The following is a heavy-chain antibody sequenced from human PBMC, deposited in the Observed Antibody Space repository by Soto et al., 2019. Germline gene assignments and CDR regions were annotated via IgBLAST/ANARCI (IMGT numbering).Heavy chain of an antibody. Sequence: QVQLQESGPGLVKPSETLSLTCTVSGGSISSYYWSWIRQPPGKGLGWIGYIYYSGSTNYNPSLKSRVTISVDTYKNQFSLKLSSVTAADTAVYYCARDKNDYGDYVLSYWGQGTLVTVSS. D-gene: IGHD4-17*01. CDR2: IYYSGST. CDR1: GGSISSYY. V-gene: IGHV4-59*01. CDR3: ARDKNDYGDYVLSY. J-gene: IGHJ4*02.